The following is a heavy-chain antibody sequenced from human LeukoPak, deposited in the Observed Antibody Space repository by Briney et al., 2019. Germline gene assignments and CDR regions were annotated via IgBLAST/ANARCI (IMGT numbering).Heavy chain of an antibody. Sequence: ASVKVSCKASGGTFSSYTISWVRQTPGQGLEWMGRIIPILGIANYAQKFQGRVTITADKSTSTAYMELSSLRSEDTAVYYCARAPMVGVGWGAFDIWGQGTMVTVSS. D-gene: IGHD1-26*01. CDR3: ARAPMVGVGWGAFDI. J-gene: IGHJ3*02. CDR1: GGTFSSYT. CDR2: IIPILGIA. V-gene: IGHV1-69*02.